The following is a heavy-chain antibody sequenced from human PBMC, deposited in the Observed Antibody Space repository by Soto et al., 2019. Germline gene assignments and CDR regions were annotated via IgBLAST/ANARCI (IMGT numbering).Heavy chain of an antibody. V-gene: IGHV3-30-3*01. J-gene: IGHJ4*02. D-gene: IGHD3-10*01. CDR3: ARPDYGSGSYPDY. Sequence: QVQLVESGGGVVQPGRSLRLSCAASGFTFSSYAMQWVRQAPGKGLEWVAVISYDGSNKYYADSVKGRFTISRDNSKNTLYLQMNSLRAEDTAVYYCARPDYGSGSYPDYWGQGTLDTVSS. CDR1: GFTFSSYA. CDR2: ISYDGSNK.